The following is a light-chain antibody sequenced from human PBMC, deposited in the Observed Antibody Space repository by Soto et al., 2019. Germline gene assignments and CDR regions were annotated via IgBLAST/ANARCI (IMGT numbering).Light chain of an antibody. CDR1: QTISSY. CDR3: QQSYSTPIT. V-gene: IGKV1-39*01. J-gene: IGKJ5*01. Sequence: DIQMTQSPTTLSASVGDKVNITCRASQTISSYLNWYQQEPGNAPKLLIYAASSLQTGVPSRFSGSGSGTDFSLTISSLQPEDFATYYCQQSYSTPITFGQGTRLEIK. CDR2: AAS.